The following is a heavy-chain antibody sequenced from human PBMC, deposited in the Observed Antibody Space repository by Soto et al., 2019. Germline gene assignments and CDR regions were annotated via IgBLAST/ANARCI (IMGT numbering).Heavy chain of an antibody. Sequence: GGSLRLSCAASGFTFSSYAMSWVRQAPGKGLEWVSAISGSGGSTYYADSVKGRFTISRDNSKNTLYLQMNSLRAEDTAVYYCAKVLTPNYYYDSSGMENAFDIWGQGTMVTVSS. CDR2: ISGSGGST. CDR3: AKVLTPNYYYDSSGMENAFDI. D-gene: IGHD3-22*01. J-gene: IGHJ3*02. V-gene: IGHV3-23*01. CDR1: GFTFSSYA.